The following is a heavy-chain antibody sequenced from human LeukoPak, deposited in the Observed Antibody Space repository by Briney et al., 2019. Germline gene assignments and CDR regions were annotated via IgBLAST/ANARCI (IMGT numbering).Heavy chain of an antibody. V-gene: IGHV3-64*04. CDR1: GFTFSSFA. CDR3: ARDGAAAGIDY. Sequence: GGSLRLSCSASGFTFSSFAMFWVRQAPGKGLEYVSGISSDGGRTNYADSVKGRFTISRDNAKNSLYLQMNSLRAEDTAVYYCARDGAAAGIDYWGQGTLVTVSS. D-gene: IGHD6-13*01. J-gene: IGHJ4*02. CDR2: ISSDGGRT.